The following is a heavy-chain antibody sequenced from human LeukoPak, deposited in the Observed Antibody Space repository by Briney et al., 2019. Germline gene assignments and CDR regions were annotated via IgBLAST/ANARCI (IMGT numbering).Heavy chain of an antibody. D-gene: IGHD2-21*02. CDR3: ARGTASYCGGDCPIDY. Sequence: GGSLRLSCAASGFSFSSFSMNWVRQAPGKGLEWVSYISGGSSFTYYVDSVEGRFTISRDNAKNSLYLQMNSLRAEDTALYYCARGTASYCGGDCPIDYWGQGTLVTVSS. J-gene: IGHJ4*02. V-gene: IGHV3-21*04. CDR1: GFSFSSFS. CDR2: ISGGSSFT.